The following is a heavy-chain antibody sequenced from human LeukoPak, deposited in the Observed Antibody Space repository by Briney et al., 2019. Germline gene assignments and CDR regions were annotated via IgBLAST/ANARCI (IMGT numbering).Heavy chain of an antibody. Sequence: GASVKVSCKASGYTFTSYGISWVRQAPGQGLEWMGWISAYNGNTNYAQKLQGRVTMTTDTSTSTAYMELRSLRSDDTAVYYCARDSDYGDYLNWFDPWGQGTLVTVSS. CDR2: ISAYNGNT. J-gene: IGHJ5*02. CDR3: ARDSDYGDYLNWFDP. CDR1: GYTFTSYG. V-gene: IGHV1-18*01. D-gene: IGHD4-17*01.